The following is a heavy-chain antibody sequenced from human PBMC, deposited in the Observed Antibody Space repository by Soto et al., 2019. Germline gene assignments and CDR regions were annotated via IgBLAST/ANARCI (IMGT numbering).Heavy chain of an antibody. Sequence: GGSLRLSCAASGFTFSNAWMNWVRQAPGKGLEWVGRIKSKTDGGTTDYAAPVKGRFTISRDDSKNTLYLQMNSLKTEDTAVYYCTTDPSATILYGMDVWGQGTTVTVSS. CDR3: TTDPSATILYGMDV. D-gene: IGHD5-12*01. V-gene: IGHV3-15*07. CDR2: IKSKTDGGTT. CDR1: GFTFSNAW. J-gene: IGHJ6*02.